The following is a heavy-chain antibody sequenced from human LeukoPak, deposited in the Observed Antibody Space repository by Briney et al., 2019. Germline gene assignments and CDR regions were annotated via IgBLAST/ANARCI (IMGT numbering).Heavy chain of an antibody. D-gene: IGHD4-17*01. J-gene: IGHJ4*02. Sequence: GGSLRLSCAASGFTVSSNYMSWDRQAPGKGLEWVSVIYSGGSTYYADSVKGRFTISRDNSKNTLYLQMNSLRAEDTPVYYCARGYGDLYFDYWGQGTLVTVSS. V-gene: IGHV3-53*01. CDR3: ARGYGDLYFDY. CDR2: IYSGGST. CDR1: GFTVSSNY.